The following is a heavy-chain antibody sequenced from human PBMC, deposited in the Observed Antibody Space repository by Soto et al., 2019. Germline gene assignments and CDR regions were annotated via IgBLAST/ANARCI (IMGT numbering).Heavy chain of an antibody. CDR1: GFTFSSYG. CDR3: ARDRGSGWYGPIDY. CDR2: IWYDGSNK. D-gene: IGHD6-19*01. J-gene: IGHJ4*02. V-gene: IGHV3-33*01. Sequence: QVQLVESGGGVVQPGRSLRLSCAASGFTFSSYGMHWVRQAPGKGLEWVAVIWYDGSNKYYADSVKGRFTISRDNSKNTLYLQMNSLRAEDTAVYCCARDRGSGWYGPIDYWGQGTLVTVSS.